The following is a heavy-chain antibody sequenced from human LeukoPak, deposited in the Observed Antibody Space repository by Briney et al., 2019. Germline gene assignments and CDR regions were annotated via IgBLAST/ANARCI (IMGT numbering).Heavy chain of an antibody. CDR2: ISGSGGST. CDR1: GFTFSTYD. V-gene: IGHV3-23*01. D-gene: IGHD2-15*01. Sequence: PGGSLRLSCAASGFTFSTYDISWVRQAPGKGLEWVSAISGSGGSTYYADSVKGRFTISRDNSKNTLYLQMNSLRAEDTAVYYCAKDILRRAVVVVAATWGQGTLVTVSS. J-gene: IGHJ5*02. CDR3: AKDILRRAVVVVAAT.